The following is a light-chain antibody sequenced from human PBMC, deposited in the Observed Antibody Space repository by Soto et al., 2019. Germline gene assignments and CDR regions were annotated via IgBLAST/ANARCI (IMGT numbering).Light chain of an antibody. Sequence: QSALTQPPSASGSPGQSVTISCTGTSSDVGGYNYVSWYQQHPGKAPKLMIYEVSKRPSGVPDRFSGSKSGNTASRTVFGLQAEDEADYYCISHADTNTVVFGGGTKVTVL. CDR1: SSDVGGYNY. CDR3: ISHADTNTVV. CDR2: EVS. V-gene: IGLV2-8*01. J-gene: IGLJ2*01.